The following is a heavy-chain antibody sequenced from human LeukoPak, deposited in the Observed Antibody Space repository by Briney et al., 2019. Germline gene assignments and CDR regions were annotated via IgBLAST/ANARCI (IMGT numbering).Heavy chain of an antibody. V-gene: IGHV3-23*01. CDR3: AKAREWGYCSGGSCYGQVDY. Sequence: GGSLRLSCAASGFTFSSYGMSWVRQVPGKGLEWVSAISGSGGSTYYADSVKGRFTISRDNSKNTLYLQMNSLRAEDTAVYYCAKAREWGYCSGGSCYGQVDYWGQGTLVTVSS. D-gene: IGHD2-15*01. CDR2: ISGSGGST. CDR1: GFTFSSYG. J-gene: IGHJ4*02.